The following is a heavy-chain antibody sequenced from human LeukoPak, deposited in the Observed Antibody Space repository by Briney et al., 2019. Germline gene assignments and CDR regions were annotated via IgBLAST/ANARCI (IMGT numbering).Heavy chain of an antibody. V-gene: IGHV3-66*04. Sequence: GGSLRLSRAASGFTVSSNYMSWVRQAPGKGLEWVSVIYSGGSTYYADSVKGRFTISRDNSKNTLYLQMNSLRAEDTAVYYCARRADYDMELYYWGQGTLVTVSS. CDR2: IYSGGST. J-gene: IGHJ4*02. CDR3: ARRADYDMELYY. CDR1: GFTVSSNY. D-gene: IGHD3-22*01.